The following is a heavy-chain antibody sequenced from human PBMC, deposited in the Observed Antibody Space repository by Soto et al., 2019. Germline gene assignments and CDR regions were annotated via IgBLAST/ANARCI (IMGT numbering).Heavy chain of an antibody. CDR3: AKGRKNYYDSSGYYYVSPKFMFDY. CDR1: GFTFSSYG. CDR2: ISYDGSNK. V-gene: IGHV3-30*18. Sequence: PGGSLRLSCAASGFTFSSYGMHWVRQAPGKGLEWVAVISYDGSNKHYADSVKGRFTISRDNSKNTLYLQMNSLRAEDTAVYYCAKGRKNYYDSSGYYYVSPKFMFDYWGQGTLVTVSS. J-gene: IGHJ4*02. D-gene: IGHD3-22*01.